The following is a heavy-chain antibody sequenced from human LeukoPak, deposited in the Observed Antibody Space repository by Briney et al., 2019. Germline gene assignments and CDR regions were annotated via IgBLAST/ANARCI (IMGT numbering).Heavy chain of an antibody. J-gene: IGHJ5*02. CDR1: GGSFSGYY. CDR2: INHSGST. CDR3: ARGPLLRYFDWLLFPRRPAQNWFDP. Sequence: SETLSLTCAVYGGSFSGYYWSWLRQPPGKGLEWIGEINHSGSTNYNPSLKSRVTISVDTSKNQFSLKLSSVAAADTAVYYCARGPLLRYFDWLLFPRRPAQNWFDPWGQGTLVTVSS. V-gene: IGHV4-34*01. D-gene: IGHD3-9*01.